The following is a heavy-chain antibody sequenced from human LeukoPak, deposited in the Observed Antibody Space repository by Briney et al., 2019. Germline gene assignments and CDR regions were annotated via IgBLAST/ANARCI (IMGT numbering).Heavy chain of an antibody. Sequence: SETLSLTCTVSGGSISSGGYYWSWIRQHPGKGLKWIGYIYYSGSTYYNPSLKSRVTISVDTSKNQFSLKLSSVTAADTAVYYCARAVSYYYDSSGYSPFDYWGQGTLVTVSS. V-gene: IGHV4-31*03. J-gene: IGHJ4*02. CDR3: ARAVSYYYDSSGYSPFDY. D-gene: IGHD3-22*01. CDR2: IYYSGST. CDR1: GGSISSGGYY.